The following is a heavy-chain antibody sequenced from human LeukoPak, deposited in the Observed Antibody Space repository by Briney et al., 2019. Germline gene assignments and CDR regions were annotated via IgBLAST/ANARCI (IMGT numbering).Heavy chain of an antibody. CDR1: GGTFSSYA. CDR2: IIPIFTTA. D-gene: IGHD3-10*01. V-gene: IGHV1-69*01. CDR3: AREVEYYGSGSYWGVFDY. J-gene: IGHJ4*02. Sequence: SVKVSCKASGGTFSSYAFSWGRQAPGQGLEWMGGIIPIFTTANYAQKFQGRVTITADESTSTVYMELSRLRSEDTAVYYCAREVEYYGSGSYWGVFDYWGQGTLVTVSS.